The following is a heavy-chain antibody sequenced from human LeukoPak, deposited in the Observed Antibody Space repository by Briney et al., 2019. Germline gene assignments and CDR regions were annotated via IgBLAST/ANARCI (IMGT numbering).Heavy chain of an antibody. V-gene: IGHV4-39*01. J-gene: IGHJ4*02. Sequence: SETLSLTCTVSGDSINSGSYSWGWIRQSPGKGLERIGNISYVGSTSYNPSLRRRVTISLDTSQNQFSLSLNSVTAADSAVYYCATMATGLIDYLFEFWGQGTLVTVSS. CDR2: ISYVGST. D-gene: IGHD3-16*02. CDR1: GDSINSGSYS. CDR3: ATMATGLIDYLFEF.